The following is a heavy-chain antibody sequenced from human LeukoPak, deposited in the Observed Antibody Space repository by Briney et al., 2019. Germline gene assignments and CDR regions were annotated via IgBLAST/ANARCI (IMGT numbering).Heavy chain of an antibody. V-gene: IGHV3-15*01. CDR3: TTDAYYDFWSGYWPTFDY. J-gene: IGHJ4*02. Sequence: GGSLRLSCAASGFTFSNAWMSWVRQAPGKGLEWVGRIKSKTDGGTTDYAAPVKGRFTISRDDSKNTLYLQMNSLKTEDTAVYYCTTDAYYDFWSGYWPTFDYWGQGTLVTVSS. CDR2: IKSKTDGGTT. CDR1: GFTFSNAW. D-gene: IGHD3-3*01.